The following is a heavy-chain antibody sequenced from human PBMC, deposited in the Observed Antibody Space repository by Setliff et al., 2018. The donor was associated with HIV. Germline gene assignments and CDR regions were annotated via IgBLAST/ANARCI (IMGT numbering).Heavy chain of an antibody. Sequence: SSVKVSCKTFGYSFTAYQINWVRQAPGKALEGMAWMNPSTGEVGYAQKFQGRLAMTRDSSANIAYMELRGLRSADTAIYYCARPSHVYGDNGPLGYWGQGTRVTVSS. CDR1: GYSFTAYQ. CDR3: ARPSHVYGDNGPLGY. J-gene: IGHJ4*02. V-gene: IGHV1-8*01. D-gene: IGHD2-21*01. CDR2: MNPSTGEV.